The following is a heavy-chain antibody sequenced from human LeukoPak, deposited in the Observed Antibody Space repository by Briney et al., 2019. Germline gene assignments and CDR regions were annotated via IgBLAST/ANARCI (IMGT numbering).Heavy chain of an antibody. V-gene: IGHV3-7*04. D-gene: IGHD2-15*01. CDR1: GFTFSSYW. Sequence: GGTLRLSCAASGFTFSSYWMSWVRQAPGQGREWVANMNQDGGEKYYVDSVKGRFTISRDNAKNSLDLQMNSLRAEDTAVYYCARDLGYCSGGSCYSYYFDSWGQGTLVTVSS. CDR3: ARDLGYCSGGSCYSYYFDS. CDR2: MNQDGGEK. J-gene: IGHJ4*02.